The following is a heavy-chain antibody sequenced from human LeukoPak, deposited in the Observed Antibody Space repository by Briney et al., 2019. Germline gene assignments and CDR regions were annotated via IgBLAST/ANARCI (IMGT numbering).Heavy chain of an antibody. V-gene: IGHV3-48*03. CDR3: ARSGYGYFLDY. D-gene: IGHD5-18*01. Sequence: GGSLRLSCAASGFTFSSYEMNWVRQAPGKELEWVSYISSSGSTIYYADSVKGRFTISRDNAKNSLYLQMNSLRAEDTAVYYCARSGYGYFLDYWGQGTLVTVSS. CDR1: GFTFSSYE. CDR2: ISSSGSTI. J-gene: IGHJ4*02.